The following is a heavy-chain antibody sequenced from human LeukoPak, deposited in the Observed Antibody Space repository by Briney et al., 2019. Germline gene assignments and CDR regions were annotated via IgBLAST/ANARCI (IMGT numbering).Heavy chain of an antibody. Sequence: GGSLRLSCAASGFTFSSYSMNWVRQAPGKGLEWGSSIISSSSYIYYADSVKGRFTISRDNAKNSLYLQMNSLRVEDTAVYYCAKEAGQDYGALDAFDVWGQATMVTVSS. D-gene: IGHD4-17*01. CDR2: IISSSSYI. J-gene: IGHJ3*01. CDR1: GFTFSSYS. CDR3: AKEAGQDYGALDAFDV. V-gene: IGHV3-21*01.